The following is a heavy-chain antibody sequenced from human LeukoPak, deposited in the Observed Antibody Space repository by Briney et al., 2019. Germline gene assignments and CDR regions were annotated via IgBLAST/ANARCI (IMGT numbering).Heavy chain of an antibody. Sequence: GESLKISCQASGYSFSSFWIGWVRQMPGKGLEWMGLIHPGDSDTRYSPSFQGQVTISADKSLSTAYLQWSSLKPSDTAMYYCARSGYSYGPLDYWGQGTLVTVSS. J-gene: IGHJ4*02. V-gene: IGHV5-51*01. D-gene: IGHD5-18*01. CDR3: ARSGYSYGPLDY. CDR1: GYSFSSFW. CDR2: IHPGDSDT.